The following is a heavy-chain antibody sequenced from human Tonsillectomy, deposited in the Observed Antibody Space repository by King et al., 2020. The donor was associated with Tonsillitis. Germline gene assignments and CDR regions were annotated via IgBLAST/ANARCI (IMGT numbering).Heavy chain of an antibody. D-gene: IGHD3-16*02. CDR1: GGSISSSSYY. CDR2: IYYSGST. V-gene: IGHV4-39*01. Sequence: LQLQESGPGLVKPSETLSFICTVSGGSISSSSYYWGWIRQPPGKGLEWIGSIYYSGSTYYNPSLKSRVTISVDTSKNQYSLKLRSVTAAVTAVYYCYWHAWGLSQIDYWGQGTLVTVSS. CDR3: YWHAWGLSQIDY. J-gene: IGHJ4*02.